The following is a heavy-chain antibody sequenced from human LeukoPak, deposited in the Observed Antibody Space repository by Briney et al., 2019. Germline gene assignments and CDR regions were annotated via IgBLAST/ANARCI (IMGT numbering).Heavy chain of an antibody. Sequence: SETLSLTCTVSGGSISSYYWSWIRQPPEKGLEWIGYIYYSGSTNYNPSLKSRVTISVDTSKNQFSLKLSSVTAADTAVYYCASARGYSYGYGYYYGMDVWGQGTTVTVSS. CDR1: GGSISSYY. CDR2: IYYSGST. CDR3: ASARGYSYGYGYYYGMDV. J-gene: IGHJ6*02. D-gene: IGHD5-18*01. V-gene: IGHV4-59*01.